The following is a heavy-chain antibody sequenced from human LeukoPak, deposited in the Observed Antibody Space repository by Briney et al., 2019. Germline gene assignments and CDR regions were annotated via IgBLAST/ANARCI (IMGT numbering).Heavy chain of an antibody. Sequence: PSETLSLTCTVSGASLSSHYWTWIRQPAGKGLEWIGRIYTSGSTNYNPSLKSRVTMSVDTSKNEFSLKVSSVTAADTAVYYCAREVQPYYYYYMDVWGKGTTATISS. CDR2: IYTSGST. V-gene: IGHV4-4*07. CDR3: AREVQPYYYYYMDV. D-gene: IGHD3-10*01. J-gene: IGHJ6*03. CDR1: GASLSSHY.